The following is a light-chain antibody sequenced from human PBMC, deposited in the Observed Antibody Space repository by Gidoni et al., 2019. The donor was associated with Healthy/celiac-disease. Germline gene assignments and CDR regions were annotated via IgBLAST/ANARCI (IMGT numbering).Light chain of an antibody. J-gene: IGKJ1*01. V-gene: IGKV1-33*01. CDR2: DAS. CDR1: QDISNY. CDR3: QQYDNLLRT. Sequence: DIQMTQSPSSLSASVGDRVTITCQASQDISNYLNWYQQKPGKAPKLLIYDASNLETGVPSRFSGSGSGTDFTFTISSLQPEDIATYYCQQYDNLLRTFGQETKVEIK.